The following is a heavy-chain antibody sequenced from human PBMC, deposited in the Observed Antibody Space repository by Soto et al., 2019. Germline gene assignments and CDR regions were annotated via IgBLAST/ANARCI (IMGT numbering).Heavy chain of an antibody. D-gene: IGHD6-6*01. J-gene: IGHJ4*02. Sequence: GSLRLSCAASGFTFSSYSVNWVRQAPGKGLEWVSSISGSSSYIYHADSVKGRFTISRDNAKNSLYLQMNSLRVEDTAVYYCAVEYTSPSPTALDYWGQATRVTVAS. CDR3: AVEYTSPSPTALDY. CDR1: GFTFSSYS. CDR2: ISGSSSYI. V-gene: IGHV3-21*04.